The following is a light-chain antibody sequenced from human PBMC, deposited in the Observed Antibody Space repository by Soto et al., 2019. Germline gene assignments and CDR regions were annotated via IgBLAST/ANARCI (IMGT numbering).Light chain of an antibody. J-gene: IGLJ2*01. CDR3: AAWDDSLSGHVV. CDR1: PSNIGSNT. Sequence: QSALTQPPSASGTPGQRVTISCSGSPSNIGSNTVSWHQQFSGSAPRLIMYGDYRRPSGVPDRFSGSKSGTSASLAISGLQSEDESIFYCAAWDDSLSGHVVFGGGTKLTVL. V-gene: IGLV1-44*01. CDR2: GDY.